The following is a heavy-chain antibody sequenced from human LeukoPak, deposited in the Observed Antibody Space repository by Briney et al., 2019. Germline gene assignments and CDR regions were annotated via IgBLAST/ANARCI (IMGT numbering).Heavy chain of an antibody. CDR1: GFTFSSYA. J-gene: IGHJ6*02. V-gene: IGHV3-23*01. D-gene: IGHD3-10*01. CDR3: ASGSSSYYYGMDV. CDR2: ISGSGGST. Sequence: GGSLRLSCAASGFTFSSYAMSWVRQAPGKGLEWASAISGSGGSTYYADSVKGRFTISRDNAKNSLYLQMNSLRAEDTAVYYCASGSSSYYYGMDVRGQGTTVTVSS.